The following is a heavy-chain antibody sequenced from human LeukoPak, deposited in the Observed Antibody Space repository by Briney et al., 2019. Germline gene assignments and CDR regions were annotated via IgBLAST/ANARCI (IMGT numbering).Heavy chain of an antibody. V-gene: IGHV3-23*03. CDR1: GFTSSRYT. Sequence: GGSLRLSSAASGFTSSRYTMSCIRQAPGKGLEWVSLIKTDSSGTYYADSVRGRFIVSRDNSNNMPYLQMNRLTADDTALYYCANWARTDVGYYYFDSWGQGTLVTVSS. D-gene: IGHD3/OR15-3a*01. J-gene: IGHJ4*02. CDR2: IKTDSSGT. CDR3: ANWARTDVGYYYFDS.